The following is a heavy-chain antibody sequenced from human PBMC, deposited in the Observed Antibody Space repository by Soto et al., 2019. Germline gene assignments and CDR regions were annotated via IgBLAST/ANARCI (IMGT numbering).Heavy chain of an antibody. V-gene: IGHV4-4*02. D-gene: IGHD3-16*01. CDR1: GASISSSNW. CDR3: AKVSGWGPCDY. CDR2: VYHSGST. J-gene: IGHJ4*02. Sequence: SETLSLTCTVSGASISSSNWWSRVRQPPGKGLEWIGEVYHSGSTKYNPSLKSRVTISRDNSKNTLYLQMNSLRAEDTAVYYCAKVSGWGPCDYWGQGTLVTVSS.